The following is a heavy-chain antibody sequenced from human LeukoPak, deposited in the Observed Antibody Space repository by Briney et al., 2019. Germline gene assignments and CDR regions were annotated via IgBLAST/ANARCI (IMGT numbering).Heavy chain of an antibody. J-gene: IGHJ4*02. CDR2: IYSGGNT. CDR1: GDSNSSGPYY. V-gene: IGHV4-61*02. CDR3: AREGSIHYYESSGYLGY. D-gene: IGHD3-22*01. Sequence: SETLSLTCTVSGDSNSSGPYYWSWIRQPAGKGLEWIGRIYSGGNTNYNPSLKSRVTISVDTSKNQFSLKLSPVTAADTAIYYSAREGSIHYYESSGYLGYWGRGTLVTVSS.